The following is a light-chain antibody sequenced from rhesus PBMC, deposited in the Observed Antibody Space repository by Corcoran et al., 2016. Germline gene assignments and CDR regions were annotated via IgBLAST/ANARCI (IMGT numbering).Light chain of an antibody. CDR1: SNDIGGYDR. Sequence: QAALTQSPSVSGSRGQSVPISCTGTSNDIGGYDRVSWYQHYSGKAPKLMIYEVTERPSGVSDRLSGSKSGNTASLTISGLQAEDEADYYCASYATSRSFIFGTGTRLTVL. J-gene: IGLJ1*01. CDR3: ASYATSRSFI. V-gene: IGLV2-13*02. CDR2: EVT.